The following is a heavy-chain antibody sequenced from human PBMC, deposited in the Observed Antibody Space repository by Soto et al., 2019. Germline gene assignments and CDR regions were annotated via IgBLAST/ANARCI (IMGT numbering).Heavy chain of an antibody. CDR3: TGDYYDVSGHSLDS. CDR1: GGSISSGGYS. V-gene: IGHV4-30-2*01. CDR2: IYHSGST. J-gene: IGHJ5*01. D-gene: IGHD3-22*01. Sequence: PSETLSLTCAVSGGSISSGGYSWSWIRQPPGKGLEWIGYIYHSGSTYYNPSLKSRVTISVDRSKNQFSLKLSSVTAADTAVYYFTGDYYDVSGHSLDSWGQGTSDTVSS.